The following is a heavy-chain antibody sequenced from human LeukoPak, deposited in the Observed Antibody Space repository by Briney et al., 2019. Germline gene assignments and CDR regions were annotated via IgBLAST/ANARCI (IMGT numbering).Heavy chain of an antibody. J-gene: IGHJ3*02. CDR1: GFTFSTYV. V-gene: IGHV3-30-3*01. Sequence: SLRLSCAASGFTFSTYVIHWVRQAPGKGLEWVAVISNDGSDKYYADSVKGRFTISRDNSKNTVYLQTNSLRVEDTALYYCARGRQRWLRSDAFDIWGLGTTVTVSS. CDR3: ARGRQRWLRSDAFDI. CDR2: ISNDGSDK. D-gene: IGHD5-24*01.